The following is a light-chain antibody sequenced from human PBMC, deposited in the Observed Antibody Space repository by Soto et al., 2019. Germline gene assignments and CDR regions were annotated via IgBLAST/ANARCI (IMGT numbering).Light chain of an antibody. Sequence: AIQLTQSPSSLSASVGDRVTITCRASQSISNALAWYQQKPGKAPKLLIYDASSLESGVPSRFSGSGSGTDFTLTISSLQPEDFATYYCQQFNSHPYTFGQGTKLEIK. CDR3: QQFNSHPYT. CDR1: QSISNA. V-gene: IGKV1-13*02. J-gene: IGKJ2*01. CDR2: DAS.